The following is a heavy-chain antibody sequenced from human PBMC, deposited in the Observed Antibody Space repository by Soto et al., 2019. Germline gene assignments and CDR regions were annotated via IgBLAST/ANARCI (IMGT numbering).Heavy chain of an antibody. CDR3: AGGEGYVLDV. CDR2: IYYSVST. D-gene: IGHD3-16*01. CDR1: GGSISSYY. V-gene: IGHV4-59*08. J-gene: IGHJ6*02. Sequence: SETLSLTCTVSGGSISSYYWSWIRQPPGKGLEWIGYIYYSVSTNYSPSLKSRVTISVDTSKNQFSLKLSSVTAADTAVYYCAGGEGYVLDVWGQGTTVTVSS.